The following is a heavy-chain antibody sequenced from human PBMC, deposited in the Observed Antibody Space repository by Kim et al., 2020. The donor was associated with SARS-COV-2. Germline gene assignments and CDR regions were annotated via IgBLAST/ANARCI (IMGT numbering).Heavy chain of an antibody. CDR3: AKGVGVKAADYDGMEV. CDR1: GFTFSNYA. D-gene: IGHD2-15*01. J-gene: IGHJ6*01. CDR2: ISWSGGST. V-gene: IGHV3-23*01. Sequence: GGSLRLSCAASGFTFSNYAMSWVRKAPGKVLEGVSVISWSGGSTYYADAVKGRSTISRDKSKNTLYLQMNSLRAEETSEVFCAKGVGVKAADYDGMEVWG.